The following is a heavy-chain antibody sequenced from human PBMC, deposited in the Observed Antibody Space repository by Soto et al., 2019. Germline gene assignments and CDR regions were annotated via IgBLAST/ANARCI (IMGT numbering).Heavy chain of an antibody. D-gene: IGHD5-12*01. J-gene: IGHJ4*02. CDR1: GYTFTGYY. CDR2: TNPNNGDT. Sequence: ASVKVSCKASGYTFTGYYIHWVRQAPGQGLEWMGWTNPNNGDTKYAQKFQGRVTLTRDTYTITAYMELSSLRFDDTAVYYCARHSGYDYVFDYWGQGTLVTVSS. CDR3: ARHSGYDYVFDY. V-gene: IGHV1-2*02.